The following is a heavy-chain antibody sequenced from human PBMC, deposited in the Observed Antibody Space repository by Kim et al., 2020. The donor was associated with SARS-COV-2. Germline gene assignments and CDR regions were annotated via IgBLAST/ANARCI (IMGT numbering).Heavy chain of an antibody. J-gene: IGHJ4*02. CDR3: ARDPGNYYNDY. CDR2: ISGSQNKV. Sequence: GGSLRLSCATSGFIFSSYDMNWVRQAPGKGLEWVSYISGSQNKVYYADSVKGRFTISRDNGKNLVFLQMNSLRGDDTAVYYCARDPGNYYNDYLGQGTLVTVSS. V-gene: IGHV3-48*03. CDR1: GFIFSSYD. D-gene: IGHD3-22*01.